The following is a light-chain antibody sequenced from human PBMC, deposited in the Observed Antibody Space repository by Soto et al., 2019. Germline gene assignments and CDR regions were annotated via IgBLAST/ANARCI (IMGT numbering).Light chain of an antibody. Sequence: IVLTQSPGTLSLSPGEGATLSCRASQSVTSSYLAWYQQKPGQAPRLLIYGASSRATGIPDRFSGSGSGTDFTLSISRLEPEDFAVYYCQQYGSSPRTFGQGTKVDIK. V-gene: IGKV3-20*01. J-gene: IGKJ1*01. CDR2: GAS. CDR3: QQYGSSPRT. CDR1: QSVTSSY.